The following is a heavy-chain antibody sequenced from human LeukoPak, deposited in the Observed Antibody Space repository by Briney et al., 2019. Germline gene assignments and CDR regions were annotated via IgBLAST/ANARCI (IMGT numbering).Heavy chain of an antibody. J-gene: IGHJ4*02. V-gene: IGHV1-2*02. Sequence: ASVKVSCKASGYTFTDYFMHWLRQAPGQGLEWMGWIDPKSGDTNYAQKFQGRVTMTRDTSISTAYMELSRLRSDDTAVYYCARDSGGSYPYWGQGTLVTVSS. CDR2: IDPKSGDT. CDR3: ARDSGGSYPY. D-gene: IGHD1-26*01. CDR1: GYTFTDYF.